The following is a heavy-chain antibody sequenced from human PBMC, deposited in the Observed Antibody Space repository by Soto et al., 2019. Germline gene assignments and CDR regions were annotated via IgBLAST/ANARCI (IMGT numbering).Heavy chain of an antibody. Sequence: GGSLRLSCSASGFTFSGSVMHWVRQAPGKGLEWVSRITSDGTTITYADYVKGRFTTSRDSSKNTLYLQMNSLGVEDTALYYCRVWIGDLSTDYWGQGTLVTVSS. CDR3: RVWIGDLSTDY. V-gene: IGHV3-74*01. D-gene: IGHD3-16*01. J-gene: IGHJ4*02. CDR1: GFTFSGSV. CDR2: ITSDGTTI.